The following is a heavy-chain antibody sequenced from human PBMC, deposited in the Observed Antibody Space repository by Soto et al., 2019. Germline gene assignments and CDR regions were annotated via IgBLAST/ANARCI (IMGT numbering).Heavy chain of an antibody. D-gene: IGHD6-19*01. Sequence: SETLSLTCTVSGGSISSGGYYWSWIRQHPGKGLEWIGYIYYSGSTYYNPSLKSRVTISVDTSKNQFSLKLSSVTAADTAVYYCARGAPHAKAVDYMDVPGKGTTVTVPS. V-gene: IGHV4-31*03. CDR2: IYYSGST. CDR3: ARGAPHAKAVDYMDV. CDR1: GGSISSGGYY. J-gene: IGHJ6*03.